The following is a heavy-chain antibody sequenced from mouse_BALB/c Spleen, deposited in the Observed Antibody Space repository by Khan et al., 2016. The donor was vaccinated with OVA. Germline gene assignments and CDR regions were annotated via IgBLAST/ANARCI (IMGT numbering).Heavy chain of an antibody. D-gene: IGHD2-1*01. CDR3: ERGYYGNPLSY. CDR2: ISDGGSYT. CDR1: GFTFSDYY. Sequence: EVQLLETGGGLVKPGGSLKLSCAASGFTFSDYYMYWVRQTPEKRLEWVATISDGGSYTYYPDSVKGRFTLSRDDAKNNLYLQMSSRKSEDTAIYYCERGYYGNPLSYWGQGTLVTGSA. V-gene: IGHV5-4*02. J-gene: IGHJ3*01.